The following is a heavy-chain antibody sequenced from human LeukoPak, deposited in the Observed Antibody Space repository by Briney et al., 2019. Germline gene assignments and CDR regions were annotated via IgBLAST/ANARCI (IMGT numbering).Heavy chain of an antibody. Sequence: ASVKVSCKASGYTFTTYGITWVRQAPGQALEWLGWISTYNGNTNYAQKFQGRVTLTTDTSASIAYLELRSLRSEDTAVYYCARDNSVRDEAWWFNPWGQGTLVTVSS. CDR1: GYTFTTYG. CDR2: ISTYNGNT. D-gene: IGHD5-24*01. V-gene: IGHV1-18*01. J-gene: IGHJ5*02. CDR3: ARDNSVRDEAWWFNP.